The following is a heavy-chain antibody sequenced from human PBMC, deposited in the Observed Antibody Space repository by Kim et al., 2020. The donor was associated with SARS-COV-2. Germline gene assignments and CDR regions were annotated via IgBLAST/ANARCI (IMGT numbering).Heavy chain of an antibody. Sequence: SDGGSTSYADYGKGRFTISRDNAKNTRYLQMNSLRAEDTAVYYCARDPHWGQGTLVTVSS. J-gene: IGHJ4*02. V-gene: IGHV3-74*01. CDR3: ARDPH. CDR2: SDGGST.